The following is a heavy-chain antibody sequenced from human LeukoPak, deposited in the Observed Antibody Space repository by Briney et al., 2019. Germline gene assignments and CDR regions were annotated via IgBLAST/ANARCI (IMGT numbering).Heavy chain of an antibody. J-gene: IGHJ4*02. CDR3: AAGSVRGVELDY. Sequence: ASVKVSCKASGYTFTNYGISWVRQAPGQGLEWMGRISAYNGNTDYAQKLQGRVTMTTDTSTSTAYMELRSLRSDDTAVYYCAAGSVRGVELDYWGQGTLVTVSS. D-gene: IGHD3-10*01. V-gene: IGHV1-18*01. CDR1: GYTFTNYG. CDR2: ISAYNGNT.